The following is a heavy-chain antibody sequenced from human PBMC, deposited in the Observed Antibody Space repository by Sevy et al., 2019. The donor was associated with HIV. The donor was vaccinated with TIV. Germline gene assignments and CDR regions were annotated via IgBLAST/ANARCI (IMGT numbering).Heavy chain of an antibody. D-gene: IGHD1-1*01. V-gene: IGHV5-51*01. J-gene: IGHJ6*02. Sequence: GESLKISCKGSGYRFTDYWIVWVRQMPGKGLVWMGIIYPGDSDTTYSPSFQGQVTISVDKSISTAYLQWSRLKASDAAIFYCARGARGTLPSYYYYPMDVWGQRTTVTVSS. CDR3: ARGARGTLPSYYYYPMDV. CDR1: GYRFTDYW. CDR2: IYPGDSDT.